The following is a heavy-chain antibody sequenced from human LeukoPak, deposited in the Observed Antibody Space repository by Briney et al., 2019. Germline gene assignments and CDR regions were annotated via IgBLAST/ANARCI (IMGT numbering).Heavy chain of an antibody. V-gene: IGHV4-39*07. CDR2: VYYSGTT. CDR3: AREGDSTSWIPFDH. D-gene: IGHD2-2*01. CDR1: GGSTSSRDYY. J-gene: IGHJ4*02. Sequence: SETLSLTCTVSGGSTSSRDYYWAWIRQPPGKALEWIGSVYYSGTTYYNPSLKSRVTMSVDTSKDTFSLNLSSVTAADTALYFCAREGDSTSWIPFDHWGQGTLVTVSS.